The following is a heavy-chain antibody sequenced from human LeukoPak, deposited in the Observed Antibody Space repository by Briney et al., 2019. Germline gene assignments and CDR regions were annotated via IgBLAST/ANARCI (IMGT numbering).Heavy chain of an antibody. Sequence: GGSLRLSCVDSGFTFSRFWMHWVRQAPGKGLVWVSHITTDGSSTSYADSVKGRFTISRDNAKNTLYLQMNSLRAEDTAVYYRARGAIAGANFDYWGQGALVTVSS. V-gene: IGHV3-74*01. CDR2: ITTDGSST. D-gene: IGHD1-26*01. CDR3: ARGAIAGANFDY. CDR1: GFTFSRFW. J-gene: IGHJ4*02.